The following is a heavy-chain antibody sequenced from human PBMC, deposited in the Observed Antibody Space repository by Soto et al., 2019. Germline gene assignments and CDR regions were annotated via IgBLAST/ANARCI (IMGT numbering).Heavy chain of an antibody. CDR1: GFTFSSYG. D-gene: IGHD3-3*01. CDR3: ARDLWRGMDV. CDR2: IWYDGSNK. Sequence: QVQLGESGGGVVQPGRSLRLSCAACGFTFSSYGMHWVRQAPDKGLEWVAVIWYDGSNKYYADSVKGRFTISRDNSKNTLYLQMNSLRAEDTAVYYCARDLWRGMDVWGQGTTVTVSS. J-gene: IGHJ6*02. V-gene: IGHV3-33*01.